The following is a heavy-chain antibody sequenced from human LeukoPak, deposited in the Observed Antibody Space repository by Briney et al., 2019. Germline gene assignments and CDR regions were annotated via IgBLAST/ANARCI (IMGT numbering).Heavy chain of an antibody. D-gene: IGHD5-12*01. CDR1: GFTFSIYP. V-gene: IGHV3-64*04. J-gene: IGHJ3*02. CDR3: ARGWSGYDTVAQDAFDI. CDR2: IFINGDIT. Sequence: GGPLRLSCSASGFTFSIYPMHWVRQAPGKGLEYVSTIFINGDITSYAASVKGRFTTSRDDSKNTLYLQMSSLRAEDTAVYYCARGWSGYDTVAQDAFDIWGQGTMVTVSS.